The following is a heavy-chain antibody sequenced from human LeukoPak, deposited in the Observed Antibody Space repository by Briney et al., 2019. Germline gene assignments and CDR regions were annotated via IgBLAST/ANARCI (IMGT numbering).Heavy chain of an antibody. J-gene: IGHJ4*02. Sequence: ASVKVSCKASGYTFTGYYMHWVRQAPGQGLEWMGWINPNSGGTKYAQKFQGRVTMTRDTSISTAYMELTRLRSDDTAVYYCARKSSSWSSFDYWGQGTLVTVSS. CDR1: GYTFTGYY. V-gene: IGHV1-2*02. D-gene: IGHD6-13*01. CDR2: INPNSGGT. CDR3: ARKSSSWSSFDY.